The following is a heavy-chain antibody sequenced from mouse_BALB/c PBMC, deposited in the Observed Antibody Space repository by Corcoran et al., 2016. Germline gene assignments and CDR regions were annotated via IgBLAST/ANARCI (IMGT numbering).Heavy chain of an antibody. D-gene: IGHD3-1*01. J-gene: IGHJ3*01. CDR3: ARDSSWFAY. CDR2: ISYDGSN. V-gene: IGHV3-6*02. CDR1: GYSITSGYY. Sequence: DVQLQESGPGLVKPSQSLSLTCSVTGYSITSGYYWNWIRQFPGNKLEWMGYISYDGSNNYNPSLKNRISITRDTSKNQFFLKLNSVTTEDTATYYGARDSSWFAYWGQGTLVTVS.